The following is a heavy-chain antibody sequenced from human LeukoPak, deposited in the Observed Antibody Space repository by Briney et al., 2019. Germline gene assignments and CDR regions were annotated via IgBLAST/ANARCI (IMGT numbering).Heavy chain of an antibody. Sequence: PSETLSLTCTVSGGSISSYYWSWIRQPPGKGLEWIGYIYYSGSTNYNPSLKSRVTISVDTSKNQFSLKLSSVTAADTAVYYCARSSSSWFDYWGQGTLVTVPS. CDR3: ARSSSSWFDY. D-gene: IGHD6-13*01. CDR2: IYYSGST. CDR1: GGSISSYY. V-gene: IGHV4-59*08. J-gene: IGHJ4*02.